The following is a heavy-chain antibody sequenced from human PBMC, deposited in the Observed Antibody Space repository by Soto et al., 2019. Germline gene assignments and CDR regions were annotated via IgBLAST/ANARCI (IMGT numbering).Heavy chain of an antibody. CDR3: ASLYYYDSSGYHDAFDI. V-gene: IGHV5-51*01. CDR1: GYSFTSYW. D-gene: IGHD3-22*01. Sequence: PGESLKISCKGSGYSFTSYWIGWVRRMPGKGLEWMGIIYPGDSDTRYSPSFQGQVTISADKSISTAYLQWSSLKASDTAMYYCASLYYYDSSGYHDAFDIWGQGTMVTVSS. CDR2: IYPGDSDT. J-gene: IGHJ3*02.